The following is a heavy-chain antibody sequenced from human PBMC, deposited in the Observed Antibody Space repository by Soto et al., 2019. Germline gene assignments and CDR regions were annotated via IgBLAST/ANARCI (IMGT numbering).Heavy chain of an antibody. CDR2: IIPILGIA. D-gene: IGHD5-18*01. J-gene: IGHJ4*02. CDR1: GGTFSSYT. V-gene: IGHV1-69*08. CDR3: ARDRGVDTAMAPWDY. Sequence: QVQLVQSGAEVKKPGSSVKVSCKASGGTFSSYTISWVRQAPGQGLEWMGRIIPILGIANYAQKFQGRVTIPADKSTSTAYMELSSLRSEDTAVYYCARDRGVDTAMAPWDYWGQGTLVTVSS.